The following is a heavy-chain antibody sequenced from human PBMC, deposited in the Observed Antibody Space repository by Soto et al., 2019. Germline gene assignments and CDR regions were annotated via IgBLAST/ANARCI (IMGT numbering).Heavy chain of an antibody. V-gene: IGHV3-74*01. D-gene: IGHD2-15*01. Sequence: GGSLRLSCAASGFTFSSYWMHWVRQAPGKGLVWVSRINYDGSSTTYADSVKGRFTISRDNAKNTLYLQMTSLRAEDTAVYYCARVYCRGGSCYSVDYWGQGTLVTVSS. CDR1: GFTFSSYW. J-gene: IGHJ4*02. CDR3: ARVYCRGGSCYSVDY. CDR2: INYDGSST.